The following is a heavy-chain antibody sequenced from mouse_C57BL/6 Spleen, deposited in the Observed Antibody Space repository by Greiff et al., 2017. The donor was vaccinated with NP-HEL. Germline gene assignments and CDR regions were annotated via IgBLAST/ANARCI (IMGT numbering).Heavy chain of an antibody. D-gene: IGHD1-1*01. J-gene: IGHJ2*01. CDR3: ARGYGSSSAYFDY. Sequence: EVKVVESGGGLVKPGGSLKLSCAASGFTFSDYGCHWVRQAPEKGRGWVAYFSGGSSTINYADTVKGRFTSSRDNAKNTLFLQMTSLRSEDTAMYYCARGYGSSSAYFDYWGQGTTLTVSS. CDR2: FSGGSSTI. CDR1: GFTFSDYG. V-gene: IGHV5-17*01.